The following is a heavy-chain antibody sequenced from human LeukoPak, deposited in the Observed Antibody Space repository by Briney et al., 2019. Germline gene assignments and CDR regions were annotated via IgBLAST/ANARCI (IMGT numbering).Heavy chain of an antibody. Sequence: GGSLRLSCAASGFTFSSYWMSWVRQAPGKWLEWVANIKQDGSEKYYVDSVKGRFTISRDNAKNSLYLQMNSLRAEDTAVYYCANLWKYYDKSSFDYWGQGTLVTVSS. CDR3: ANLWKYYDKSSFDY. CDR2: IKQDGSEK. V-gene: IGHV3-7*03. D-gene: IGHD3-22*01. J-gene: IGHJ4*02. CDR1: GFTFSSYW.